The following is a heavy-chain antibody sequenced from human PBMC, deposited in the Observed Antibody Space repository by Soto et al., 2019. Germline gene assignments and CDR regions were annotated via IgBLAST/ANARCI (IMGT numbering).Heavy chain of an antibody. CDR2: INHSGST. CDR3: ARKSGTNWFDP. CDR1: GGSFSGYY. V-gene: IGHV4-34*01. D-gene: IGHD1-1*01. J-gene: IGHJ6*04. Sequence: SETLSLTCAVYGGSFSGYYWSWIRQPPGKGLEWIGEINHSGSTNYNPSLKSRVTISVDTSKNQFSLKLSSVTAADTAVYYCARKSGTNWFDPWGKGTTVTVSS.